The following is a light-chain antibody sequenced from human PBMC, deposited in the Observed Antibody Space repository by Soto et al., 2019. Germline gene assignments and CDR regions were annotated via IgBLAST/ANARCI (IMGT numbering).Light chain of an antibody. V-gene: IGKV3-20*01. J-gene: IGKJ1*01. CDR3: QQYGSPPWA. Sequence: IVWTQSPGTLSLSPGERSTLSCRASQSVGSNFLAWYQQKRGQAPRILIYAASNRASGIPDRFSGSGSGSDFTLTISRLEPEDFAVYYCQQYGSPPWAFGQGTRVEI. CDR1: QSVGSNF. CDR2: AAS.